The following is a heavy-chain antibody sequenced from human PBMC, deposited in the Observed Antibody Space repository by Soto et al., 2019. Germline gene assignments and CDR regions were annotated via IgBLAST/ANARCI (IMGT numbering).Heavy chain of an antibody. CDR1: GDSISSGGYS. CDR2: IYQSGST. Sequence: PSETLSLTCVVSGDSISSGGYSWTWIRQPPGKGLEWIGHIYQSGSTLYNPSLESRVTISVDKSKNQFSLELNSVTAADTAVYYCARQDYYDSSGPLVPWGQGTLVTVSS. CDR3: ARQDYYDSSGPLVP. D-gene: IGHD3-22*01. J-gene: IGHJ5*02. V-gene: IGHV4-30-2*01.